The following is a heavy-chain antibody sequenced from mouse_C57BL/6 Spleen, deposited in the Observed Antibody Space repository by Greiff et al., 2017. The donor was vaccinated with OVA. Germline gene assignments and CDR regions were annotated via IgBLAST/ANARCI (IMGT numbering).Heavy chain of an antibody. V-gene: IGHV1-69*01. CDR1: GYTFTSYW. D-gene: IGHD2-5*01. CDR3: ARCRYYSKYFDY. J-gene: IGHJ2*01. Sequence: QVQLKQPGAELVMPGASVKLSCKASGYTFTSYWMHWVKQRPGQGLEWIGEIDPSDSYTNYNQKFKGKSTLTVDKSSSTAYMQLSSLTSEDSAVYYCARCRYYSKYFDYWGQGTTLTVSS. CDR2: IDPSDSYT.